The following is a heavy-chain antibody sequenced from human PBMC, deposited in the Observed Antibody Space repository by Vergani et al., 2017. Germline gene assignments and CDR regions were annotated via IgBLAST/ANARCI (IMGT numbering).Heavy chain of an antibody. CDR1: GFTFDDYV. CDR2: IRWNSDSI. V-gene: IGHV3-9*01. J-gene: IGHJ2*01. D-gene: IGHD3-3*01. Sequence: EVQLVESGGGLVQPGRSLRLSCAASGFTFDDYVMHWVRHAPGKGLAWVSGIRWNSDSIGYADSVMGRFTISRDNAKNSLYLQMNTMRAEDTAWYYCAKDHYDFWSGYQNISPFDLWGRGTLVTVSS. CDR3: AKDHYDFWSGYQNISPFDL.